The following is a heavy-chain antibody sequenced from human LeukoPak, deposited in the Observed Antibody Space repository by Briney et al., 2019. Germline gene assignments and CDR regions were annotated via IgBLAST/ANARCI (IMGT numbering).Heavy chain of an antibody. D-gene: IGHD4-23*01. CDR1: GGSISSGGYY. CDR2: IYYSGST. CDR3: ARALDYGGKRDYFDY. Sequence: SETLALTCTVSGGSISSGGYYWSWIRQHPGKGLEWVGYIYYSGSTYYNPSLKSRVTISVDTSKNQFSLKLSSVTAADTAVYYCARALDYGGKRDYFDYWGQGTLVTVSS. V-gene: IGHV4-31*03. J-gene: IGHJ4*02.